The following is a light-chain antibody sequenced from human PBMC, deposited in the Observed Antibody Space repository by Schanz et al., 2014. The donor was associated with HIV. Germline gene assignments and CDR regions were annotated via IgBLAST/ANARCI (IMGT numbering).Light chain of an antibody. CDR1: SSNIGSGYD. Sequence: QSVLTQPPSVSGAPGQRVTVSCTGGSSNIGSGYDVHWYQHLPGTTPKLLIYVNMNRPLGVPDRFSASKSGTTASLAISGLQADDEGYYYCQSYDRSLSGSVFGGGTQLTVL. CDR3: QSYDRSLSGSV. J-gene: IGLJ2*01. V-gene: IGLV1-40*01. CDR2: VNM.